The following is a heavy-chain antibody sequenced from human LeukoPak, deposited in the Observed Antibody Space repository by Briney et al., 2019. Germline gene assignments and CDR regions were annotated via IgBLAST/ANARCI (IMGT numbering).Heavy chain of an antibody. Sequence: GGSLRLSCAAYGFSLSGYWMSRVRQAPGKGLEWVARLHADGNEKYFVHSVRGRFTVSRDNAKNSLYLQMNSLRVEDTAVYYCARGGYSFDYLGQGTLVTVSS. J-gene: IGHJ4*02. CDR2: LHADGNEK. CDR3: ARGGYSFDY. D-gene: IGHD5-12*01. V-gene: IGHV3-7*01. CDR1: GFSLSGYW.